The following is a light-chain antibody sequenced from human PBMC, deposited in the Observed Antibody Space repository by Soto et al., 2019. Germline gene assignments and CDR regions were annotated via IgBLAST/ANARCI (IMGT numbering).Light chain of an antibody. Sequence: QSALTQPASVSGSPGQSITISCTGSSSDVGAYNYVSWYQQHPGKAPRLMIYEVTNRPSGVSNRFSGSKSGNTASLTISGLRAEEEAEYYCSSYTSGSTLVVFGGGTQLTVL. CDR1: SSDVGAYNY. CDR2: EVT. CDR3: SSYTSGSTLVV. J-gene: IGLJ2*01. V-gene: IGLV2-14*01.